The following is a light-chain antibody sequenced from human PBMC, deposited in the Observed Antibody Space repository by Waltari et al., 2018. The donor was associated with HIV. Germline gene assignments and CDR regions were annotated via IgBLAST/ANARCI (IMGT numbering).Light chain of an antibody. CDR3: QTWGSGIHVV. J-gene: IGLJ2*01. CDR2: VNSDGSH. V-gene: IGLV4-69*01. Sequence: QLALTQSPSASASVGASVNLTCTLRSGHSNYDIAWHQQQPEKGPRYLMKVNSDGSHKKEDGDPDLFSGPSSGADRYLTNSRLQSEDEGDYYCQTWGSGIHVVFGGGTKVTVL. CDR1: SGHSNYD.